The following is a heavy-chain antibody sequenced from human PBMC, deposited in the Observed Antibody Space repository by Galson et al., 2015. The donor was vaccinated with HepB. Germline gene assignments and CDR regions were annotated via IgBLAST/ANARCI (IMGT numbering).Heavy chain of an antibody. D-gene: IGHD3-9*01. Sequence: SVKVSCKASGGTFSSYAISWVRQAPGQGLEWMGGIIPIFGTANYAQKFQGGVTITADESTSTAYMKLSSLRSEDTAVYYCARGEGSGLTGYRYYYYYYMDVWGKGTTVTVSS. J-gene: IGHJ6*03. CDR2: IIPIFGTA. V-gene: IGHV1-69*13. CDR3: ARGEGSGLTGYRYYYYYYMDV. CDR1: GGTFSSYA.